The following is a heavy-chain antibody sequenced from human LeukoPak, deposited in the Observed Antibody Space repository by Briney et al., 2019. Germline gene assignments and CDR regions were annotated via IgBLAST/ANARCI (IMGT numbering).Heavy chain of an antibody. V-gene: IGHV3-21*01. Sequence: GGSLRLSCAASGFTFSSYSMNWVRQAPGKGLGWVSSISSSSSYIYYADSVKGRFTISRDNAKNSLYLQMNSLRAEDTAVYYCAGAIAAAGTNLDYWGQETLVTVSS. CDR3: AGAIAAAGTNLDY. J-gene: IGHJ4*02. CDR2: ISSSSSYI. CDR1: GFTFSSYS. D-gene: IGHD6-13*01.